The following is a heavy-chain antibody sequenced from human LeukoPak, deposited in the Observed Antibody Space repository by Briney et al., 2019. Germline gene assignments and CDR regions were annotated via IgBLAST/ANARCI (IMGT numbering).Heavy chain of an antibody. D-gene: IGHD2-15*01. CDR3: ARVGSRYCSGANCYDGF. CDR2: ISYDGNNQ. J-gene: IGHJ4*02. Sequence: GTSLRLSCAVSGFASSSLAMHWVRQAPGKGLEWVAFISYDGNNQYYADSVKGRFTISRDNSKNTLYLQMNNLRAEDTAIYYCARVGSRYCSGANCYDGFWGQGTLVSVSS. CDR1: GFASSSLA. V-gene: IGHV3-30-3*01.